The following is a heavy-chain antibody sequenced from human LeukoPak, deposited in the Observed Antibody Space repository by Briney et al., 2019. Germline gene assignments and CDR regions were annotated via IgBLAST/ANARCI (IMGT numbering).Heavy chain of an antibody. V-gene: IGHV3-53*01. CDR3: AREGALGIPFDY. J-gene: IGHJ4*02. D-gene: IGHD7-27*01. CDR1: WFTVSSNY. Sequence: GGSLRLSCSASWFTVSSNYMSWVRQAPGKGLEWVSVIYSGGSTYYADSVKGRFTISRDNSKNTLYLQMNSLRAEDTAVYYCAREGALGIPFDYWGQGTLVTVSS. CDR2: IYSGGST.